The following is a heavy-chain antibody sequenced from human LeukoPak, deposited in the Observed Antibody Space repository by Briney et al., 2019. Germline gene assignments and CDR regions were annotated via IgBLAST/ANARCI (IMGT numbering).Heavy chain of an antibody. CDR2: ISDSGGTT. J-gene: IGHJ4*02. CDR1: GFTFSNLA. V-gene: IGHV3-23*01. D-gene: IGHD6-19*01. CDR3: AKDARRSSGWYFFDH. Sequence: GGSLRLSCVTSGFTFSNLAMGWVRQAPGKGLEWVSVISDSGGTTYYADSVKGRFTISRDNSRNTLYLQMNSLRVEDTAVYYCAKDARRSSGWYFFDHWGQGTLVTVSS.